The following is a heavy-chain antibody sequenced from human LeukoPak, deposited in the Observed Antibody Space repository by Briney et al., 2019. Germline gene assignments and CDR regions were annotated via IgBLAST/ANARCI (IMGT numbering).Heavy chain of an antibody. D-gene: IGHD1-26*01. Sequence: GGSLRLSSAVSGFIFLDYAMHWVGLVPWRGVEWVSLIGGDGGMTHYADSVKGRFTISRDNRKHSLYLQMDSLRTEDRALYYCVKSLQSWDHSYYSDYWGQGTQVTVSS. V-gene: IGHV3-43*02. J-gene: IGHJ4*02. CDR2: IGGDGGMT. CDR3: VKSLQSWDHSYYSDY. CDR1: GFIFLDYA.